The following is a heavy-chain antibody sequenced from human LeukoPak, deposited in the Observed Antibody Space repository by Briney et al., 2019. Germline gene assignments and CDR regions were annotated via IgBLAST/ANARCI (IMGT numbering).Heavy chain of an antibody. CDR2: IKQDGSEK. CDR1: GFSFSTYW. J-gene: IGHJ1*01. D-gene: IGHD4-17*01. Sequence: GGSLRLSCAASGFSFSTYWMSWVRQAPGKGLEWVANIKQDGSEKYYVDSVKGRFTISRDNAKNSLFLQMNNLRAEDTAVYYCATYGDYALFDLQHWGQGTLVTVSS. CDR3: ATYGDYALFDLQH. V-gene: IGHV3-7*05.